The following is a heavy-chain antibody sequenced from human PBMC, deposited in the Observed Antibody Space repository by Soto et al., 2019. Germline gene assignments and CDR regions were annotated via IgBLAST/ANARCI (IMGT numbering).Heavy chain of an antibody. CDR1: GFTFSSYA. D-gene: IGHD2-15*01. CDR3: ARDSSRVVVAATTYYYYYYGMDV. CDR2: ISHDGSNK. Sequence: GGSLRLSCAASGFTFSSYAMHWVRQAPGKGLEWVAVISHDGSNKYYADSVKGRFTISRDNSKNTLYLQMNSLRAEDTAVYYCARDSSRVVVAATTYYYYYYGMDVWGQGTTVTVSS. J-gene: IGHJ6*02. V-gene: IGHV3-30-3*01.